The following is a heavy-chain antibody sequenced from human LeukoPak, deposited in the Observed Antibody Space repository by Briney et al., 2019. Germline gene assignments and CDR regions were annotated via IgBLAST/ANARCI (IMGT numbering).Heavy chain of an antibody. D-gene: IGHD3-16*01. Sequence: SETLSLTCTVSGGSISDYYWTWIRQPPGKGLEWIAYIHSSGSTNYNPSLKSRVIISLDTSRSQLSLNLSSVTAADTAVYYCARIEGDNSLDYWGQGTLVTVSS. J-gene: IGHJ4*02. V-gene: IGHV4-59*01. CDR1: GGSISDYY. CDR2: IHSSGST. CDR3: ARIEGDNSLDY.